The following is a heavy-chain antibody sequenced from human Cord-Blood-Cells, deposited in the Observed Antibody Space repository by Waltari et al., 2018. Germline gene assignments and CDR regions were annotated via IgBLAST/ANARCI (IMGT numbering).Heavy chain of an antibody. J-gene: IGHJ4*02. Sequence: QVQLQESGPGLVKPSEPLSLTCTVSGYSISSGYSWGWIRQPPGKGLEWIGSICPSGSTYYNPSLKSRVTISVDTSKNQFSLKLSSVTAADTAVYYCARAIFGVVMDYWGQGTLVTVSS. D-gene: IGHD3-3*01. CDR1: GYSISSGYS. CDR3: ARAIFGVVMDY. CDR2: ICPSGST. V-gene: IGHV4-38-2*02.